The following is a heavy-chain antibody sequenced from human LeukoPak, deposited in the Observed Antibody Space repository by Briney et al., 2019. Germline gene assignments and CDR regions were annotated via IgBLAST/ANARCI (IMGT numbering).Heavy chain of an antibody. CDR1: GYTFTSYD. CDR2: MNPNSGNT. D-gene: IGHD3-22*01. CDR3: ARFYCYYDSSGYYLGLGLDY. Sequence: ASVKVSCKASGYTFTSYDINWVRQAPGQGLEWMGWMNPNSGNTGYAQKFQGRVTITRNTSISTAYMELSSLRSEDTAVYYCARFYCYYDSSGYYLGLGLDYWGQGTLVTVCS. V-gene: IGHV1-8*03. J-gene: IGHJ4*02.